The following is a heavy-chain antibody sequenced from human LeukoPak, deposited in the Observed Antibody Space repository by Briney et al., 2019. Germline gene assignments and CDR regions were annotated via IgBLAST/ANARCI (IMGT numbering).Heavy chain of an antibody. J-gene: IGHJ4*02. Sequence: SETLSLTCAVYSGSFSGYYWTWIRQPPGKGLEWIGEINHSGSTNYNPSLKSRITISVDTSKNQFSLKLSSVTAADTAVYYCARASSNWPSFYWGRGTLVTVSS. CDR2: INHSGST. CDR3: ARASSNWPSFY. D-gene: IGHD6-13*01. CDR1: SGSFSGYY. V-gene: IGHV4-34*01.